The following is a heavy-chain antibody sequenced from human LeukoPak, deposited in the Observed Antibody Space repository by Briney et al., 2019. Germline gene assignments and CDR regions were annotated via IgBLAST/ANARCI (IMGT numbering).Heavy chain of an antibody. CDR1: GFTLNSNA. D-gene: IGHD6-19*01. CDR2: STSSGSGT. J-gene: IGHJ4*02. V-gene: IGHV3-23*01. CDR3: AKDRGSGCYGFDY. Sequence: LPGGSLRLSCAASGFTLNSNAMSWVRQAAGKGVDWVSTSTSSGSGTYYAHSVKRRFTVSRDTSKNTLYLQMNSLRAEDTAVYYCAKDRGSGCYGFDYWGQGALVTVSS.